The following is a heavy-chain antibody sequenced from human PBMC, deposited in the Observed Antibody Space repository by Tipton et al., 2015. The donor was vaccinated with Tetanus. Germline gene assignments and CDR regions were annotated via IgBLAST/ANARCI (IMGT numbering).Heavy chain of an antibody. CDR1: GGSISSYY. J-gene: IGHJ6*02. D-gene: IGHD2-21*01. CDR3: ARAVVVDHYYYYGMDV. Sequence: TLSLTCTVSGGSISSYYWSWIRQPAGKGLERIGRIYTSGSTNYNPSLKSRVTMSVDTSKNQFSLKLSSVTAADTAVYYCARAVVVDHYYYYGMDVWGQGTTVTVSS. V-gene: IGHV4-4*07. CDR2: IYTSGST.